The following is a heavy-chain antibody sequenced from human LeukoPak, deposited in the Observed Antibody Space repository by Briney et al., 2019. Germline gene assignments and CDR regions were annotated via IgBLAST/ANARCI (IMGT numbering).Heavy chain of an antibody. V-gene: IGHV1-8*01. J-gene: IGHJ4*02. CDR3: ARGYHYYDSSGYYKITFDY. D-gene: IGHD3-22*01. CDR2: MNPNSGNT. CDR1: GFTFTSHD. Sequence: ASVKVSCKASGFTFTSHDFNWVRQATGQGLEWMGWMNPNSGNTGYAQKFQGRVTMTRDTSISTAYMELSSLTSEDTAVYYCARGYHYYDSSGYYKITFDYWGQGTLVTVSS.